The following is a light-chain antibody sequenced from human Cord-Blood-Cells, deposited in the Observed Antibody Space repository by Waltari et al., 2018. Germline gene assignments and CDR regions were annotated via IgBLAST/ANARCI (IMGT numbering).Light chain of an antibody. Sequence: DIQMTQSPSSLSASVGDRVTITCRASQSISSYLNWYQQKPGKAPKLLIYAASSLQSGVPSRFSGSGSGTDFTLTISSLQPEDFATYYCQQSYSTPGFGHGTKVEIK. CDR3: QQSYSTPG. CDR2: AAS. CDR1: QSISSY. V-gene: IGKV1-39*01. J-gene: IGKJ1*01.